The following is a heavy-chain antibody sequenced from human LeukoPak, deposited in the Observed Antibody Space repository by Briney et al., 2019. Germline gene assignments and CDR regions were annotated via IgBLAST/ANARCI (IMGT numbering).Heavy chain of an antibody. CDR2: IYHSGST. CDR3: AKRLGLGYCSGGSCPDAFDI. CDR1: GGSISSSNW. V-gene: IGHV4-4*02. D-gene: IGHD2-15*01. Sequence: SETLSLTCAVSGGSISSSNWWSWVRPPPGKGLEWIGEIYHSGSTNYNPSLKSRVTISVDKSKNQFSLKLSSVTAADTAVYYCAKRLGLGYCSGGSCPDAFDIWGQGTMVTVSS. J-gene: IGHJ3*02.